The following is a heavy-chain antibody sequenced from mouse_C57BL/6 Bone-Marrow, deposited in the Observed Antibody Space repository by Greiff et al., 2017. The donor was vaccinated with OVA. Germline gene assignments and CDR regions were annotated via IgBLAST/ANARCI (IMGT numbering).Heavy chain of an antibody. V-gene: IGHV5-16*01. CDR2: INYDGSST. J-gene: IGHJ2*01. D-gene: IGHD2-5*01. CDR3: ARERTYYSNYVGDFDY. CDR1: GFTFSDYY. Sequence: DVKLVESEGGLVQPGSSMKLSCTASGFTFSDYYMAWVRQVPEKGLEWVANINYDGSSTYYLDSLKSRFIISRDNAKNILYLQMSSLKSEDTATYYCARERTYYSNYVGDFDYWGQGTTLTVSS.